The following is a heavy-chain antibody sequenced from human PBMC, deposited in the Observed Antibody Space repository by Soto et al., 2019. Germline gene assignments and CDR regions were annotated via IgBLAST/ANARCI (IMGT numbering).Heavy chain of an antibody. CDR1: GGTFSSYA. J-gene: IGHJ4*02. Sequence: QVQLVQSGAEVKKPGSSVKVSCKASGGTFSSYAISWVRQAPGQGLEWMGGIIPIFGTANYAQKFQGRVTITADESTSTAYMELSSLRSEDTAVYYCARDPGYCSSTSCYSLDYWGQETLVTVSS. CDR2: IIPIFGTA. D-gene: IGHD2-2*02. CDR3: ARDPGYCSSTSCYSLDY. V-gene: IGHV1-69*01.